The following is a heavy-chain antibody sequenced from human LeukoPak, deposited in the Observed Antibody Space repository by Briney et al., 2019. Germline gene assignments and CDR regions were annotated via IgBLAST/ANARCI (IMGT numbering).Heavy chain of an antibody. V-gene: IGHV4-39*01. CDR2: IYYTGIT. J-gene: IGHJ4*02. CDR3: ARPGLGARHFDS. Sequence: SETLSLTCTVSGASITSSSYYWGWIRQPPGEGLEWIATIYYTGITYYNPSLQSRVTISIDTSKNQFTLTLSSVTAADTAVYYCARPGLGARHFDSWGQGTLVTVSS. D-gene: IGHD6-6*01. CDR1: GASITSSSYY.